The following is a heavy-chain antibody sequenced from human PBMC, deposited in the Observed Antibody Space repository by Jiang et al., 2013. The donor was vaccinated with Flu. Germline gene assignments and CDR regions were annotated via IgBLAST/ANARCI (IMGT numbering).Heavy chain of an antibody. D-gene: IGHD3-22*01. J-gene: IGHJ4*01. CDR1: GGSITSTAYY. CDR2: IHSSGGA. V-gene: IGHV4-39*01. Sequence: GPGLVKPSETLSLTCTVSGGSITSTAYYWGWIRQSPGKGLELIGTIHSSGGAYYSPSLKSRLTISADTSVNQVSLRLTSLAVADTAIYYCARLGGVSSATGGYYFLGHFDNWG. CDR3: ARLGGVSSATGGYYFLGHFDN.